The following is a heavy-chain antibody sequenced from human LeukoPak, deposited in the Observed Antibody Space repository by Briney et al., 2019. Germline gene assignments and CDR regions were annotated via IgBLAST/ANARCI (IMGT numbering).Heavy chain of an antibody. V-gene: IGHV5-51*01. D-gene: IGHD6-6*01. CDR2: IYPGDSDT. Sequence: HGESLKISCKGSGSSFTTYWIGWVRQMPGKGLEWMGIIYPGDSDTRYSPSFQGQVTISADKSISTAYLQWSSLKASDTAMYYCARVAKTGYSSSSDYFDYWGQGTLVTVSS. CDR3: ARVAKTGYSSSSDYFDY. J-gene: IGHJ4*02. CDR1: GSSFTTYW.